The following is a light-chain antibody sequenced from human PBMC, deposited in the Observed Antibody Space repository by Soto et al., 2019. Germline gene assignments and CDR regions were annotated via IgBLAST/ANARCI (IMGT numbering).Light chain of an antibody. J-gene: IGKJ2*01. CDR1: QPITAW. V-gene: IGKV1-5*01. CDR2: DAS. CDR3: QQYNLYPYT. Sequence: DIQMTQSPSTLSASVGDRVTITCRASQPITAWLAWYQQKPGKAPNLLIYDASELQSGVPSRFSGSGSGTEFTLTITGLQPDDFATYYCQQYNLYPYTFGQGTKLEIK.